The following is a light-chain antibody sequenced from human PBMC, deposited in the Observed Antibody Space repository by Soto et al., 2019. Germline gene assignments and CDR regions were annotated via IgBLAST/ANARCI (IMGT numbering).Light chain of an antibody. J-gene: IGKJ2*01. CDR2: WAS. CDR1: QSVLYRSNNKNY. CDR3: QQYYTTPHT. Sequence: DIVMTQSPDSLAASLGERATINCKSSQSVLYRSNNKNYLAWYQQKPGQPPKLLIYWASTRESGVPDRFSGSGFGTDFALTISSLQAEDVAVYYCQQYYTTPHTFGQGTKLELK. V-gene: IGKV4-1*01.